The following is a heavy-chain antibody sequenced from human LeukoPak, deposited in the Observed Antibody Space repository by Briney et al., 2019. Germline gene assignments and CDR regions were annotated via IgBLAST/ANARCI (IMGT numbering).Heavy chain of an antibody. CDR3: ARDSNFWSGYLSLGLAAVDY. V-gene: IGHV3-48*01. CDR2: ISSSSSTI. D-gene: IGHD3-3*01. Sequence: PGGSLRLSCAASGFTFSSYSMNWVRQAPGKGLEWVSYISSSSSTIYYADSVKGRFTISRDNAKNSLYLQMNSLRAEDTAVYYCARDSNFWSGYLSLGLAAVDYWGQGTLVTVSS. J-gene: IGHJ4*02. CDR1: GFTFSSYS.